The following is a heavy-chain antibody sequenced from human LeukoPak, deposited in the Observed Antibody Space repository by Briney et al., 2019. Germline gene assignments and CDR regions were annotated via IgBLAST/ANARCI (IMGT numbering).Heavy chain of an antibody. CDR3: AKAHTEYQLLSGFY. CDR2: ISGSGGST. Sequence: GGSLRLSCAASGFTFSSYAMSWVRQAPGKGLEWVSAISGSGGSTYYADSVKGRFTISRDNSKNTLYLQMNSLRAEDTAVYYCAKAHTEYQLLSGFYWGQGTLLTLSS. J-gene: IGHJ4*02. D-gene: IGHD2-2*01. CDR1: GFTFSSYA. V-gene: IGHV3-23*01.